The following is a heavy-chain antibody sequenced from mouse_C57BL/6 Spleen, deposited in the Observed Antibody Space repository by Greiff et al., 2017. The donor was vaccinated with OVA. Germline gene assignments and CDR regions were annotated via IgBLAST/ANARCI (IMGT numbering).Heavy chain of an antibody. J-gene: IGHJ1*03. V-gene: IGHV1-42*01. CDR2: INPSTGGT. D-gene: IGHD2-2*01. CDR3: ARLDGYDGYFDV. CDR1: GYSFTGYY. Sequence: VQLQQSGPELVKPGASVKISCKASGYSFTGYYMNWVKQSPEKSLEWIGEINPSTGGTTYNQKFKAKATLTVDKSSSTAYMQLKSLTSEDSAVYYCARLDGYDGYFDVWGTGTTVTVSS.